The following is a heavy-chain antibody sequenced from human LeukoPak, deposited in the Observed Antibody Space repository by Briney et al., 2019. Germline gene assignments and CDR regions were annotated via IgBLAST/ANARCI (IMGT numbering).Heavy chain of an antibody. CDR2: IYYSGST. CDR1: GGSISSYY. J-gene: IGHJ3*02. V-gene: IGHV4-59*01. Sequence: PSETLSLTCTVSGGSISSYYWSWIRQPPGKGLEWIGYIYYSGSTNYSPSLKTRVTISVDTSKNQFSLKLSSVTAADTAVYYCARHQRGNSDAFDIWGQGTMVTVSS. D-gene: IGHD4-23*01. CDR3: ARHQRGNSDAFDI.